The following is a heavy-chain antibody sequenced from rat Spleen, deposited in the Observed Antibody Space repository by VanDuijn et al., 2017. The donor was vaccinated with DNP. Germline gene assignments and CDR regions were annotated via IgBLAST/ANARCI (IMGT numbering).Heavy chain of an antibody. V-gene: IGHV3-3*01. J-gene: IGHJ4*01. Sequence: VQLKESGPGLVQPSETLSLTCTVSGFSLTSYAVSWVRQPPGKGLEWMGSVNSAGSTNYNPSLKSRISITRDTSKNQFFLQVNSVTTEDTATYYCARWPGYNPPYAMDAWGQGTSVTVSS. CDR2: VNSAGST. CDR3: ARWPGYNPPYAMDA. CDR1: GFSLTSYAV. D-gene: IGHD1-4*01.